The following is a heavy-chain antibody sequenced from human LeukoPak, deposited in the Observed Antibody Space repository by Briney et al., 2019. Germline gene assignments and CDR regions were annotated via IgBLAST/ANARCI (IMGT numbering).Heavy chain of an antibody. V-gene: IGHV3-11*01. D-gene: IGHD3-10*01. CDR3: TRERRGIYYDIES. CDR2: VTSSGSST. Sequence: GGSLRLSCAASGFSISDHYMSWIRQSPGKGLEWISYVTSSGSSTKYADSVKGRFTISRDNAKNSVALQMNSLRAEDTAVYYYTRERRGIYYDIESWGQGTLVTVSS. J-gene: IGHJ4*02. CDR1: GFSISDHY.